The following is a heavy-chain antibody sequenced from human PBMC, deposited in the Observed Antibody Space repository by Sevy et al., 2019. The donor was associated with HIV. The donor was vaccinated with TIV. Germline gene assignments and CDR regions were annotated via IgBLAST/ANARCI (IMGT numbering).Heavy chain of an antibody. Sequence: GESLKISCAASGFTVSSNYMSWVRQAPGKGLEWMSVIYSDGNTYYADSVKGRFTISRDNSKSTLYLEMNSLRAEDTAVYYCARGLILEGSWYGMDVWGQGTTVTVSS. V-gene: IGHV3-53*01. CDR1: GFTVSSNY. D-gene: IGHD3-3*01. J-gene: IGHJ6*02. CDR3: ARGLILEGSWYGMDV. CDR2: IYSDGNT.